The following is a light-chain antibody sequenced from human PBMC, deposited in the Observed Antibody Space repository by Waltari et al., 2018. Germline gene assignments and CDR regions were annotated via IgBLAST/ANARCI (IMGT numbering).Light chain of an antibody. V-gene: IGKV3-20*01. J-gene: IGKJ4*01. CDR2: GAS. CDR3: QQYGSSPLT. Sequence: DIVLTQSPGPLSLSPGERATLSCRASQSVSSNFLAWYQKQPGQAPRLLIYGASSRATGIPDRVSGSGSGTDFTLTISRLEPEDFAVYYCQQYGSSPLTFGGGTKVEIK. CDR1: QSVSSNF.